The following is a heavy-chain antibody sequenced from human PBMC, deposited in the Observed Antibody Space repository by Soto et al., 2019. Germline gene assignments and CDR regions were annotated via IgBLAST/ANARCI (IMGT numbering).Heavy chain of an antibody. CDR2: ISAYNGNT. V-gene: IGHV1-18*01. CDR1: GYTFTSYG. Sequence: ASVKVSCKASGYTFTSYGISWVRQAPGQGLEWMGWISAYNGNTNYAQKLQGRVTMTTDTSTSTAYMEMRSLRSDDTAVYYCGRERLNSGSYYHLFDPWGQGTLVTVSS. J-gene: IGHJ5*02. D-gene: IGHD1-26*01. CDR3: GRERLNSGSYYHLFDP.